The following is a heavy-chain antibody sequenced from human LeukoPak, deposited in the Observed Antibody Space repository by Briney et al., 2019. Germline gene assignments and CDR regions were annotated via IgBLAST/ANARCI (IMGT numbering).Heavy chain of an antibody. Sequence: ASVTVSCKASGGTFSSYAISWVRQAPGQGLEWMGGIIPIFGTANYAQKFQGRVTITADKSTSTAYMELSSLRSEDTAVYYCARDGSSSSGGFDYWGQGTLVTVSS. CDR1: GGTFSSYA. V-gene: IGHV1-69*06. D-gene: IGHD6-6*01. CDR2: IIPIFGTA. J-gene: IGHJ4*02. CDR3: ARDGSSSSGGFDY.